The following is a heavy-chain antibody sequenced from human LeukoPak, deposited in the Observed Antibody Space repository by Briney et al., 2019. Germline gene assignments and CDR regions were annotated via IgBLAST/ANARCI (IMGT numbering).Heavy chain of an antibody. CDR1: GGSISSSNW. D-gene: IGHD4-11*01. CDR2: IYYSGST. J-gene: IGHJ3*02. V-gene: IGHV4-39*01. Sequence: SETLSLTCAVSGGSISSSNWWSWVRQPPGKGLEWIGSIYYSGSTYYNPSLKSRVTISVDTSKNQFSLKLSSVTAADTAVYYCARHPLDYSAFDIWGQGTMVTVSS. CDR3: ARHPLDYSAFDI.